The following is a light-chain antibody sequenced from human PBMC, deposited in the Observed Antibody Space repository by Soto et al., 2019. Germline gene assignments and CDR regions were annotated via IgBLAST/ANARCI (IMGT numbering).Light chain of an antibody. CDR1: QSVSSN. CDR3: QQYNNWWT. V-gene: IGKV3-15*01. Sequence: EKVMTQSPATLSVFPGERATLSCRASQSVSSNLAWYQQKPGQAPRLLIYGASTRATGIPARFSGSGSGTEFTLTISSLQSEDFAVYYCQQYNNWWTFGQGTKVEI. J-gene: IGKJ1*01. CDR2: GAS.